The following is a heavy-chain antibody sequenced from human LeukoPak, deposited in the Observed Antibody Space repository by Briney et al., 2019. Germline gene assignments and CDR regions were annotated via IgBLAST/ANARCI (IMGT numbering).Heavy chain of an antibody. CDR1: GFTFSSYG. D-gene: IGHD6-13*01. V-gene: IGHV3-33*06. J-gene: IGHJ5*02. CDR2: IWYDGSNK. Sequence: PGRSLRLSCAASGFTFSSYGMHWVRQAPGKGLEWVAVIWYDGSNKYYADSVKGRFTISRDNSKNTLYLQMNSLRAEDTAVYYCAKDQSSWEKNWFDPWGQGTLVTVSS. CDR3: AKDQSSWEKNWFDP.